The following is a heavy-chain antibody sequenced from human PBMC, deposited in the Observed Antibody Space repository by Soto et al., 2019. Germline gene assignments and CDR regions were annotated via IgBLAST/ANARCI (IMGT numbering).Heavy chain of an antibody. V-gene: IGHV5-51*01. CDR3: ARSDFWSGKFDY. J-gene: IGHJ4*02. CDR2: IYPGDSDT. Sequence: GESLKISCKAAGYRFSHYCIAWVRHMPGKGLEWMGIIYPGDSDTRYSPSFQGQVTISADTSMYTAYLQWSSLNASDTAFYFCARSDFWSGKFDYWGQGTLVTVSS. CDR1: GYRFSHYC. D-gene: IGHD3-3*01.